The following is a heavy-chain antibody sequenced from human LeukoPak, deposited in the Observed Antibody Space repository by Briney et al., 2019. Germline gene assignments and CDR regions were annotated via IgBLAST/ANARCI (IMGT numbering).Heavy chain of an antibody. CDR1: GFTFSSYS. V-gene: IGHV3-21*01. J-gene: IGHJ4*02. Sequence: GGSLRLSCAASGFTFSSYSMNWVRQAPGKGLEWVSSISSSSSYIYYADSVKGRFTISRDNAKNSLYLQMNSLRAEDTAVYYCARVAMTQREYYFDYWGQGTLVPVSS. D-gene: IGHD3-10*01. CDR3: ARVAMTQREYYFDY. CDR2: ISSSSSYI.